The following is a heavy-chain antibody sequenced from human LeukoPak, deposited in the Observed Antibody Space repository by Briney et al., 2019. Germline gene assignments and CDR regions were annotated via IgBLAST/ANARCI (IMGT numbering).Heavy chain of an antibody. D-gene: IGHD3-3*01. CDR1: GGSISSYY. J-gene: IGHJ4*02. CDR2: IYTSGST. CDR3: ARTDFWSGPPGFDY. Sequence: SETLSLTCTVSGGSISSYYWSWIRQPAGKGLEWIGRIYTSGSTNYNPSLKNRVTMSVDTSKNQFSLKLSSVTAADTAVYYCARTDFWSGPPGFDYWGQGTLVTVSS. V-gene: IGHV4-4*07.